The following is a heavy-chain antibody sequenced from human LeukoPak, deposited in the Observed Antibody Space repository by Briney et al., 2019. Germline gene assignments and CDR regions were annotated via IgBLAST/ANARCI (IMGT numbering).Heavy chain of an antibody. V-gene: IGHV3-15*01. CDR1: GFTFSNAW. Sequence: PGGSLRLSCAASGFTFSNAWMSWVRQAPGKGLEWVGRIKSKTDGGTTDYAAPVKGRFTISRDDSKNTLYLQMNSLKTEDTAVYYCTTDLTMVRGVTYDYYYMDVWGKGTTVTISS. CDR3: TTDLTMVRGVTYDYYYMDV. D-gene: IGHD3-10*01. J-gene: IGHJ6*03. CDR2: IKSKTDGGTT.